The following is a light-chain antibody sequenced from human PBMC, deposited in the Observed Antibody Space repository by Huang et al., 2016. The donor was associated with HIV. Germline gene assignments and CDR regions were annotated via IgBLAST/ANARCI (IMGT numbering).Light chain of an antibody. CDR3: QQYNNWPLT. CDR2: GAS. J-gene: IGKJ4*01. CDR1: QSVSSN. V-gene: IGKV3-15*01. Sequence: EIVMTQSPATLSVSSGERATLSCRASQSVSSNLAWYQQKPGQAPRLFIYGASTRAPGTPARFSGSGSGTEFTLTISSLQSEDFAVYYCQQYNNWPLTFGGGTKVEIK.